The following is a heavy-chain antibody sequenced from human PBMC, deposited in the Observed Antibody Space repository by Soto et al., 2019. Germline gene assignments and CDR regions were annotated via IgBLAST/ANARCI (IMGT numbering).Heavy chain of an antibody. CDR3: AGWGAIGDAFDI. D-gene: IGHD2-2*02. Sequence: SETLSLTCTVSGGSISGSSYYWGWIRQPPGKGLEWIGSIYYSGSTYYNPSLKSRVTISVDTSKSQFSLKLSSVTAADTAVYYCAGWGAIGDAFDIWGQGTMVTVSS. V-gene: IGHV4-39*01. J-gene: IGHJ3*02. CDR1: GGSISGSSYY. CDR2: IYYSGST.